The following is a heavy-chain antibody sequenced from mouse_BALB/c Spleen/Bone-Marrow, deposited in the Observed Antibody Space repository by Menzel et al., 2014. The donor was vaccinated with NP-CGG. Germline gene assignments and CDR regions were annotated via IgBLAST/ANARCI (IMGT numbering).Heavy chain of an antibody. Sequence: EVKVVESGGGLVQPGGSLRLSCATSGFTFTDYYMSWVRQPPGKALEWLGFIRNKANGYTTEYSASVKGRFTISRDNSQNILYLQMNTQRAEDSATYYCARDDYYAMDYWGQGTSVTVSS. CDR3: ARDDYYAMDY. CDR2: IRNKANGYTT. V-gene: IGHV7-3*02. J-gene: IGHJ4*01. CDR1: GFTFTDYY.